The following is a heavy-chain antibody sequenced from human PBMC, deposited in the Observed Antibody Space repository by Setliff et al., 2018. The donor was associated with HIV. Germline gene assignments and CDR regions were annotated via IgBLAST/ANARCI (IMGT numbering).Heavy chain of an antibody. V-gene: IGHV4-61*09. Sequence: SETLSLTCSVSGDSISSGSYYWSWIRLPAGKGLEWIGQIHTTGSTNYNPSLKSRLTIPIDTSKNQFSLNLDSVTTTDTAVYYCARRTFGSGRIDPWGQGTLVTVSS. J-gene: IGHJ5*02. D-gene: IGHD3-16*01. CDR1: GDSISSGSYY. CDR2: IHTTGST. CDR3: ARRTFGSGRIDP.